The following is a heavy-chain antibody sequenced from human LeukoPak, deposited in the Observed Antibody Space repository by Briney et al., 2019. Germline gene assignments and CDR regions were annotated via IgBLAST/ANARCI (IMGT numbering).Heavy chain of an antibody. D-gene: IGHD6-19*01. CDR3: AREGWSLDY. CDR2: ISGSSTDI. Sequence: GGSLRLSCAASGFTFSDYTMSWVRQAPGKGLEWVSCISGSSTDIYYADSVKGRFTISRDNAKNSLYLQMNSLRAEDTAVYYCAREGWSLDYWGQGNLVTVYS. CDR1: GFTFSDYT. V-gene: IGHV3-21*01. J-gene: IGHJ4*02.